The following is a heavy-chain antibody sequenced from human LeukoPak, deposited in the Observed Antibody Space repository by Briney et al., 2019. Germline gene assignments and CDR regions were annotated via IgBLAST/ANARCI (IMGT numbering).Heavy chain of an antibody. CDR2: ISYDGSNK. J-gene: IGHJ4*02. CDR1: GFTFSSYA. Sequence: GSLRLSCAASGFTFSSYAMHWVRQAPGKGLEWVAVISYDGSNKYYADSVKGRFTISRDNSKNTLYLQMNSLSAEDTAVYYCARDFSARYTIDYWGQGTLVTVSS. D-gene: IGHD5-18*01. V-gene: IGHV3-30*04. CDR3: ARDFSARYTIDY.